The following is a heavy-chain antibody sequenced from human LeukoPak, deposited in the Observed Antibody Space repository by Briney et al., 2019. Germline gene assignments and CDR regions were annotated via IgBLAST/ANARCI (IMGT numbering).Heavy chain of an antibody. D-gene: IGHD6-19*01. CDR3: AGGYKTGWKIDY. CDR1: EFTVSTNY. CDR2: IYSGGSI. J-gene: IGHJ4*02. Sequence: GGSLRLSCAASEFTVSTNYMTWVRQAPGKGLEWVSVIYSGGSIYYADSVKGRFTISRDNSKNTLHLQMNSLRVEDTALYYCAGGYKTGWKIDYWGQGTLVTVSS. V-gene: IGHV3-53*01.